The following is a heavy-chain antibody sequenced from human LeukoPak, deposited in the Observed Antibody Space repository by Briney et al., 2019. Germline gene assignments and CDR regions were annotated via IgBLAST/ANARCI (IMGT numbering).Heavy chain of an antibody. D-gene: IGHD2-2*01. J-gene: IGHJ3*02. CDR3: ARPGYQLLSPPGSAPMDAFDI. Sequence: GESLKISCKGSGYSFTSYWIGWVRQMPGKGLEWMGIIYPGDSDTRYSPSFQGQVTISADKSISTAYLQWSSLKASDTAMYYCARPGYQLLSPPGSAPMDAFDIWGQGTMVTVSS. CDR2: IYPGDSDT. V-gene: IGHV5-51*01. CDR1: GYSFTSYW.